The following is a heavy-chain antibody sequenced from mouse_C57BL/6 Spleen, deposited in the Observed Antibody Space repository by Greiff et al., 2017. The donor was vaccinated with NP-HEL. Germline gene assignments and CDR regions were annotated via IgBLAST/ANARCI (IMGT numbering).Heavy chain of an antibody. CDR2: IRLKSDNYAT. J-gene: IGHJ2*01. V-gene: IGHV6-3*01. D-gene: IGHD1-1*01. CDR1: GFTFSNYW. CDR3: TGNRVEYFDY. Sequence: EVMLVESGGGLVQPGGSMKLSCVASGFTFSNYWMNWVRQSPEKGLEWVAQIRLKSDNYATHYAESVKGRFTISRDDSKSSVYLQMNNLRAEDTGIYYCTGNRVEYFDYWGQGTTLTVSS.